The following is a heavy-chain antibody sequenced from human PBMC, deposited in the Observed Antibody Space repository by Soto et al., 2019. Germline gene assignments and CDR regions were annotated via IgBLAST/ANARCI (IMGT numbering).Heavy chain of an antibody. D-gene: IGHD6-19*01. J-gene: IGHJ5*02. V-gene: IGHV4-31*03. CDR2: IYDSGSA. Sequence: QVQLQESGPGLVKPSQTLSLTCTVSGGSISSGDYYWSWIRQHPVKGLVWIGYIYDSGSAYYNPSLKRRVTISVDTSKNQFSLKLSSVTAADTAVYYCARVGLWLGPWFDPWGLGTLVTVSS. CDR3: ARVGLWLGPWFDP. CDR1: GGSISSGDYY.